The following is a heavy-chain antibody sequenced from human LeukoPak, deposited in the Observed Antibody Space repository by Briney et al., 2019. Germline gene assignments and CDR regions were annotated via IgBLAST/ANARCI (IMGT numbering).Heavy chain of an antibody. D-gene: IGHD2-2*02. CDR1: GFTFSSYW. V-gene: IGHV3-7*01. Sequence: GGSLRLSCAASGFTFSSYWMSWVRQAPGKGLEWVANIKQDGSEKYYVDSVKGRFTISRDNAKNSLYLQMNSLRAEDTAVYYCARDKFVVVPAAILSYYMDVWGKGTTVTVSS. CDR2: IKQDGSEK. CDR3: ARDKFVVVPAAILSYYMDV. J-gene: IGHJ6*03.